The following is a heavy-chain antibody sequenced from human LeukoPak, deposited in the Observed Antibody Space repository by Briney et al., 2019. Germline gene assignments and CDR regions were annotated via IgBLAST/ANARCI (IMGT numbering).Heavy chain of an antibody. D-gene: IGHD1-26*01. CDR2: ISSYSGTI. Sequence: GGSLRLSCAASGFTFSFYSMNWVRQAPGKGLEWVSYISSYSGTIKYADSAKGRFTISRDNAKNSLYLQMNSLRAEDTAVYYCARDLEEWEPPWAFDYWGQGTLVTVSS. V-gene: IGHV3-48*01. J-gene: IGHJ4*02. CDR1: GFTFSFYS. CDR3: ARDLEEWEPPWAFDY.